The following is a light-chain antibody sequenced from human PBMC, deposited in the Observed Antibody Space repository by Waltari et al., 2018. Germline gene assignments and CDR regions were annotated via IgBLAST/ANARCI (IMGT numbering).Light chain of an antibody. CDR3: QSYDSSLSGFV. Sequence: QSVLTQPPSVSGAPGQRVTISCTGSSSNIGEGYDVHWYQQFPGTAPKLLIYGNTNRPSGVPDRISGSKSGTSASLAITGIQADDEADYYCQSYDSSLSGFVFGTGTTVTVL. V-gene: IGLV1-40*01. J-gene: IGLJ1*01. CDR1: SSNIGEGYD. CDR2: GNT.